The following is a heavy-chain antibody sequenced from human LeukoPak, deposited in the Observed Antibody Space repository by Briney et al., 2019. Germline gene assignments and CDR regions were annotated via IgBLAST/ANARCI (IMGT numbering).Heavy chain of an antibody. V-gene: IGHV4-61*02. J-gene: IGHJ4*02. Sequence: PSETLSLTCTVSGGSISSGSYYWSWIRQPAGKGLEWIGRIYTSGSTNYNPSLKSRVTISMDTSKNQFSLKMTSVIAADTAVYYCARDKHYDSSVYFDYWGQGTLVTVSS. CDR1: GGSISSGSYY. CDR3: ARDKHYDSSVYFDY. CDR2: IYTSGST. D-gene: IGHD3-22*01.